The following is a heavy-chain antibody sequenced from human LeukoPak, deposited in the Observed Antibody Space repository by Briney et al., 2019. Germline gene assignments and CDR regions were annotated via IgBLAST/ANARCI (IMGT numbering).Heavy chain of an antibody. V-gene: IGHV1-69*05. CDR3: AITAAAGVDY. CDR1: GGTFSSYA. CDR2: MIPIFGTA. Sequence: SVKVSCKASGGTFSSYAISWMRQAPGQGLEWMGGMIPIFGTANYAQKFQGRVTITTDESTSTAYMELSSLRSEDTAVYYCAITAAAGVDYWGQGTLVTVSS. D-gene: IGHD6-13*01. J-gene: IGHJ4*02.